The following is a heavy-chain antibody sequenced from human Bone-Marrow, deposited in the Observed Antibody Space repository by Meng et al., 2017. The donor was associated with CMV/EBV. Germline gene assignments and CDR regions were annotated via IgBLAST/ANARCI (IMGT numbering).Heavy chain of an antibody. J-gene: IGHJ5*02. D-gene: IGHD5/OR15-5a*01. V-gene: IGHV4-39*07. CDR1: GGSISSSSYY. Sequence: SETLSLTCTVSGGSISSSSYYWGWIRQPPGKGLEWIGSIYYSGSTYYNPSLKSRVTISVDTSKNQFSLKLTSVTAADTAVYFCARSARQVSQWFDPWGQGTLVTVSP. CDR3: ARSARQVSQWFDP. CDR2: IYYSGST.